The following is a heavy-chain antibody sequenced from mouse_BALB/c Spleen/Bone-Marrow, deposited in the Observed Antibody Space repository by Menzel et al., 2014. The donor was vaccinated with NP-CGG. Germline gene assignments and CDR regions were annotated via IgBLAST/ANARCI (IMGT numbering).Heavy chain of an antibody. CDR1: GYTFTYYT. V-gene: IGHV1-4*01. D-gene: IGHD3-3*01. CDR3: ARGGTRYYFDY. J-gene: IGHJ2*01. Sequence: QVQLQQSEAEVARPGASVKMSCKASGYTFTYYTMQWVKQRTGQGLEWIGYINPSSGSANYNQNFKDKATLTADKSSSTAYMQLTSLTSEDSAVYYCARGGTRYYFDYWGQGTTLTVSS. CDR2: INPSSGSA.